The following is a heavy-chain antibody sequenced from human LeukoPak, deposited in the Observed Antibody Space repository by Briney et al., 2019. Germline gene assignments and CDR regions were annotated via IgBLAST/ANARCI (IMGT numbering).Heavy chain of an antibody. D-gene: IGHD3-10*01. V-gene: IGHV3-9*01. CDR2: ISWNSGSI. CDR3: AKDNGVYYYGSGSYYTPGAFDI. J-gene: IGHJ3*02. Sequence: PGRSLRLSCAASGFTFDDYAMHWVRQAPGKGLEWVSGISWNSGSIGYADSVKGRFTISRDNAKNSLYLQMNSLRAEDTALYYCAKDNGVYYYGSGSYYTPGAFDIWGQGTMVTVSS. CDR1: GFTFDDYA.